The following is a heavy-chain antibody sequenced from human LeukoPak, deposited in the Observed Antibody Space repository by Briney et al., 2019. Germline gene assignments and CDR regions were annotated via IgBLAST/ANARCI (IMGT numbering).Heavy chain of an antibody. V-gene: IGHV3-53*01. CDR1: GLTVSSNS. Sequence: PGGSLRLSCAASGLTVSSNSMSWVRQAPGKGLEWVSFIYSGASTYYADSVKGRFTISRDNSKNTPYLQMNSLRADDTAVYYCARRAGAYSHPYDYWGQGTLVTVSS. D-gene: IGHD4/OR15-4a*01. CDR2: IYSGAST. CDR3: ARRAGAYSHPYDY. J-gene: IGHJ4*02.